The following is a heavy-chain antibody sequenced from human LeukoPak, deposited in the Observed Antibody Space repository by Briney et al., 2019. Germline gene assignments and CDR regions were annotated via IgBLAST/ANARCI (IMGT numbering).Heavy chain of an antibody. J-gene: IGHJ4*02. V-gene: IGHV6-1*01. CDR1: GDSVSSNSAA. D-gene: IGHD6-13*01. CDR2: TYYRSKWYN. CDR3: ARSASGYSSSWRGRYFDY. Sequence: SQTLSLTCAISGDSVSSNSAAWNWIRQSPSRGLEWLGRTYYRSKWYNDYAVSVKSRITINPDTSKNQFSLQLNSVTPEDTAVYYCARSASGYSSSWRGRYFDYWGQGTLDTVSS.